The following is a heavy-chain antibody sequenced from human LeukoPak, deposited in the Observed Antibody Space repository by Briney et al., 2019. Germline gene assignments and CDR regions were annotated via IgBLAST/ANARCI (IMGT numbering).Heavy chain of an antibody. CDR3: ARVLDYGDPDFDY. CDR1: GGSFSGYY. D-gene: IGHD4-17*01. J-gene: IGHJ4*02. V-gene: IGHV4-34*01. Sequence: SETLSLTCAVYGGSFSGYYWSWIRQPPGKGLEWIGEINHSGSTNYNPSLKSRVTISVDTSKNQFSLKLSSVTAADTAVYYCARVLDYGDPDFDYWGQGTLVTVSS. CDR2: INHSGST.